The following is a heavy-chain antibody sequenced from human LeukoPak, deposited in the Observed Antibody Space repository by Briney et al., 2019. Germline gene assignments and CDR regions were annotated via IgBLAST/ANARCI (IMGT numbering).Heavy chain of an antibody. V-gene: IGHV3-33*06. Sequence: PGRSLRLSCAASGFTFSSYGMHWVRQAPGKGLEWVAVIWYDGSNKYYADSVKGRFTISRDNSKNTLYLQMNSLRAEDTAVYYCAKSMVVDRNYYYYMDVWGEGTTVTVSS. CDR1: GFTFSSYG. J-gene: IGHJ6*03. CDR3: AKSMVVDRNYYYYMDV. CDR2: IWYDGSNK. D-gene: IGHD2-15*01.